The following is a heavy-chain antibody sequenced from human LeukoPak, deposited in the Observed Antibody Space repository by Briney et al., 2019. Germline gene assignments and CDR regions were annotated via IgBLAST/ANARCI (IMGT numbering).Heavy chain of an antibody. CDR1: GFTVSSNY. V-gene: IGHV3-66*01. J-gene: IGHJ6*02. D-gene: IGHD3-10*01. CDR3: ARDKKVLWFGEFYYYGMDV. Sequence: GGSLRPSCAASGFTVSSNYMSWVRQAPGKGLEWVSVIYSGGSTYYADSVKGRFTISRDNSKNTLYLQMNSLRAEDTAVYYCARDKKVLWFGEFYYYGMDVWGQGTTVTVSS. CDR2: IYSGGST.